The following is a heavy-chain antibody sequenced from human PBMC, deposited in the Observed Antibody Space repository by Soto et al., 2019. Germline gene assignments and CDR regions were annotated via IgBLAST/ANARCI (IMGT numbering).Heavy chain of an antibody. D-gene: IGHD3-9*01. J-gene: IGHJ4*02. CDR1: GFSFSSYW. CDR3: ARGDYFDIRFDY. Sequence: GGSLRLSCAASGFSFSSYWMSWVRQAPGKGLEWVATIKQDESEKYYVDSVKGRFTVSRDNAENSLYLQMNSLRAEDTAVYYCARGDYFDIRFDYWGQGILVTVSS. CDR2: IKQDESEK. V-gene: IGHV3-7*03.